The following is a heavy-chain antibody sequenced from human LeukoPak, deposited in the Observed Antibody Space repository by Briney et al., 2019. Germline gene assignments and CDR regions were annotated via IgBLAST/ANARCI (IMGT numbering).Heavy chain of an antibody. CDR1: GFTFSSYG. J-gene: IGHJ5*02. D-gene: IGHD3-9*01. CDR3: AKDYDILTGDYSPEGWFDP. Sequence: GGSLRLSCAASGFTFSSYGMHWVRHGPGEGLEWVSAISGSGGSTYYADSVKGRFTISRDNSKSTLYLQMNSLRAEDTAVYYCAKDYDILTGDYSPEGWFDPWGQGTLVTVSS. V-gene: IGHV3-23*01. CDR2: ISGSGGST.